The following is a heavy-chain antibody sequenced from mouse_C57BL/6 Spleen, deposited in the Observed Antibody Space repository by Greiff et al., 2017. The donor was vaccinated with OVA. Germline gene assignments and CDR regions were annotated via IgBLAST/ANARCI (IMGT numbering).Heavy chain of an antibody. CDR1: GFTFSSYG. J-gene: IGHJ2*01. Sequence: EVQVVESGGDLVKPGGSLKLSCAASGFTFSSYGMSWVRQTPDKRLEWVATIRSGGSYIYSPDSVNGRFTISRDNAKNTLYLQMSSLKSEDTAMYYCASYSKGDFDYWGQGTTLTVSS. V-gene: IGHV5-6*01. CDR3: ASYSKGDFDY. CDR2: IRSGGSYI. D-gene: IGHD2-5*01.